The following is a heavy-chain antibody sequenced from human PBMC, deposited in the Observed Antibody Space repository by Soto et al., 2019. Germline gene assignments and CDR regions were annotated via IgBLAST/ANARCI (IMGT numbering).Heavy chain of an antibody. Sequence: ASVKVSCKASGYTFSSYYMHWVRQAPGQGLEWMGIINPSGGSTSYAQKFQGRVTMTRDTSTSTVYMELSSLRSEDTAVYYCARAQCGGDCYHYYYYGMDVWGQGTTVTVSS. CDR3: ARAQCGGDCYHYYYYGMDV. J-gene: IGHJ6*02. CDR2: INPSGGST. D-gene: IGHD2-21*02. CDR1: GYTFSSYY. V-gene: IGHV1-46*01.